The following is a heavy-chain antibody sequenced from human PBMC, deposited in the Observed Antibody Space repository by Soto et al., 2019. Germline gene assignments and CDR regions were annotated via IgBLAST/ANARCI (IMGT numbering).Heavy chain of an antibody. V-gene: IGHV3-30-3*01. J-gene: IGHJ3*02. CDR1: GFTFSSYA. Sequence: WGSLRLSCAASGFTFSSYAMHWVRQAPGKGLEWVAVISYDGSNKYYADSVKGRFTISRDNSKNTLYLQMNSLRAEDTAVYYCARECSGGSCYPDAFDIWGQGTMVTVSS. D-gene: IGHD2-15*01. CDR3: ARECSGGSCYPDAFDI. CDR2: ISYDGSNK.